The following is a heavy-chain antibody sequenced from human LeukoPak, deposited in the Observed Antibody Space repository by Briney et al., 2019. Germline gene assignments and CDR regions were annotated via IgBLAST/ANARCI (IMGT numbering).Heavy chain of an antibody. CDR2: IIPIFGTA. CDR3: ARDPGLTTTNYYYYYMDV. D-gene: IGHD4-11*01. CDR1: GGTFSSYA. Sequence: ASVKVSCKASGGTFSSYAISWVRQAPGQGLEWMGGIIPIFGTANYAQKFQGRVTITTDESTSTAYMELSSLRSEDTAVYYCARDPGLTTTNYYYYYMDVWGKGTTVTVSS. V-gene: IGHV1-69*05. J-gene: IGHJ6*03.